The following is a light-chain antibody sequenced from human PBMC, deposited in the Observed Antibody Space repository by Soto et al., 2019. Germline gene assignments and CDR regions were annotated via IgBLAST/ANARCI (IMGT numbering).Light chain of an antibody. Sequence: QSVLTQPPSVSGAPGQRVTISCTGSSSNIGAGYDVHWYQQLPGTAPKLLIYGNSNRPSGVPDRFSGSKSGTSASLAITGLQAEDEADYYCQSYDISLGGVFCGGTKLTVL. CDR2: GNS. CDR1: SSNIGAGYD. CDR3: QSYDISLGGV. V-gene: IGLV1-40*01. J-gene: IGLJ2*01.